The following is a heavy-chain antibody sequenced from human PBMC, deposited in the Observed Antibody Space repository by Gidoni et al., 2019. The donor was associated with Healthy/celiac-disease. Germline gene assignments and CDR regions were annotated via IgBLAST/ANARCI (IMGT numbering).Heavy chain of an antibody. D-gene: IGHD3-10*01. CDR3: ARDGSGSYHYYFDY. J-gene: IGHJ4*02. Sequence: EVQLVESGGGLVKPGGSLRLSCAAYGFTFSSYSMNWVRQATGKGLEWVSSISSSSSYIYYADSVKGRFTISRDNAKNSLYLQMNSLRAEDTAVYYCARDGSGSYHYYFDYWGQGTLVTVSS. CDR1: GFTFSSYS. V-gene: IGHV3-21*01. CDR2: ISSSSSYI.